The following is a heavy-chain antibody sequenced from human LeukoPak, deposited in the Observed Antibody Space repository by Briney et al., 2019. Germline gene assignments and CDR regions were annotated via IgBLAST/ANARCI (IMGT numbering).Heavy chain of an antibody. CDR1: GGSISSYY. CDR3: ASRYNWNHFDY. V-gene: IGHV4-59*08. J-gene: IGHJ4*01. D-gene: IGHD1-20*01. CDR2: IWHSGYT. Sequence: SETLSLTCTVSGGSISSYYWSWVRQSPGTGLEWIGEIWHSGYTNYNPSLKSRVTISVDTSKNQFSLRLTSVTAADTAIYYCASRYNWNHFDYWGHGTLVTVSS.